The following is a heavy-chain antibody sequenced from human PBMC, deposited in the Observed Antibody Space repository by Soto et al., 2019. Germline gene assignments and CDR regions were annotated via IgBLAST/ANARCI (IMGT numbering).Heavy chain of an antibody. Sequence: QVQLVQSGAEVKKPGASVKISCKTSGYSFTASQIHWVRQAPGHGLEYMGWINPNSGGTNYAPKFQGRVTMTRDTSISTAYMELSRLISDDTAVYYCARGDVRVVASFDPWGQGALVTVSS. CDR1: GYSFTASQ. CDR2: INPNSGGT. V-gene: IGHV1-2*02. J-gene: IGHJ5*02. D-gene: IGHD2-15*01. CDR3: ARGDVRVVASFDP.